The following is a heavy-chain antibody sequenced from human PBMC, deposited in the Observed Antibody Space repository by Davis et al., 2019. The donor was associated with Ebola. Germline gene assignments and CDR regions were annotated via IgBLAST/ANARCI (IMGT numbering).Heavy chain of an antibody. CDR2: IWYDGSKK. V-gene: IGHV3-33*08. Sequence: GESLKISCAASGFTFSSYAMSWVRQTPGKGLEWVAVIWYDGSKKFYSDSMKGRFAISRDNSNNMLYLQMDSLRAEDTAVYYCAMPDCSGADCFSVYIKSWGQGTLVTVSS. D-gene: IGHD2-21*02. J-gene: IGHJ4*02. CDR1: GFTFSSYA. CDR3: AMPDCSGADCFSVYIKS.